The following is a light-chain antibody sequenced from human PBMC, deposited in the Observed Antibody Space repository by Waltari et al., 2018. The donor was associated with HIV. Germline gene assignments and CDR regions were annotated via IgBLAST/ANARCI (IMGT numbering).Light chain of an antibody. V-gene: IGKV1-5*03. CDR2: TAS. CDR1: QNVNTW. J-gene: IGKJ2*03. Sequence: DLKMTQSPSVLSASLGDSVTSSCRASQNVNTWVAWYQQKPGRAPKLLLHTASTLARGVPSRFSGRGSGAVFTLTIAGLQRDDYATYYCQQYETYYSFGLGTNVE. CDR3: QQYETYYS.